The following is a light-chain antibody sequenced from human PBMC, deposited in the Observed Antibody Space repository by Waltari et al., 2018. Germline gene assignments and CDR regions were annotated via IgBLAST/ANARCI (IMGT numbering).Light chain of an antibody. J-gene: IGLJ2*01. CDR1: SSDVGSSKF. Sequence: QSALTQPASVSGSPGQSITISCTGSSSDVGSSKFVSWYQQHPGKAPQLMIYGGSQRPSGVSNRFSGSKSGNTASLTISGLRAEDEADYYCCSYAGSSPHVIFGGGTKLTVL. CDR2: GGS. V-gene: IGLV2-23*01. CDR3: CSYAGSSPHVI.